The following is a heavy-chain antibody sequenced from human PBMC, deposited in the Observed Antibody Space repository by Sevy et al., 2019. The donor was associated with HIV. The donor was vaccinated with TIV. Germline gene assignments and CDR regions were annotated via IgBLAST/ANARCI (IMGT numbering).Heavy chain of an antibody. J-gene: IGHJ4*02. CDR2: IYHSGST. CDR3: AREDRSSWFDY. D-gene: IGHD6-13*01. Sequence: SETLSLTCAVSGYSISSGYYWGWIRQPPGKGLEWIGSIYHSGSTYYNPSLKSRVTISVDTSKNQFSLKLSSVTAADTAVYYCAREDRSSWFDYWGQGTLVTVSS. V-gene: IGHV4-38-2*02. CDR1: GYSISSGYY.